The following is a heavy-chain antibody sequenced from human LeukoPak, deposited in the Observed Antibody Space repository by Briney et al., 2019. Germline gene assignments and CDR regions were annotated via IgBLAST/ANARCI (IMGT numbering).Heavy chain of an antibody. V-gene: IGHV1-18*01. J-gene: IGHJ4*02. CDR3: ARDVNYAFDY. D-gene: IGHD3-16*01. CDR1: GYSFPRNG. CDR2: ISANSGNT. Sequence: ASVKVSCKPSGYSFPRNGISWVRQAPGQGLEWMGWISANSGNTNYAQKFQDRVTLTTDTSTSTAYVELRSLRSDDTAVYYCARDVNYAFDYWGQGTLVTVSS.